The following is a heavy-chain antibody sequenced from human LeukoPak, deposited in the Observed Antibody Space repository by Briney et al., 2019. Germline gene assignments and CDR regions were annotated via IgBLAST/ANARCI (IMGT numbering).Heavy chain of an antibody. V-gene: IGHV1-69*01. D-gene: IGHD3-22*01. CDR1: GFTFSSYA. J-gene: IGHJ4*02. CDR3: ATQRDSSGFRQDY. Sequence: GGSLRLSCAASGFTFSSYAISWVRQAPGQGLEWMGGIIPIFGTANYAQKFQGRVTITADESTSTAYMELSSLRSEDTAVYYCATQRDSSGFRQDYWGQGTLVTVSS. CDR2: IIPIFGTA.